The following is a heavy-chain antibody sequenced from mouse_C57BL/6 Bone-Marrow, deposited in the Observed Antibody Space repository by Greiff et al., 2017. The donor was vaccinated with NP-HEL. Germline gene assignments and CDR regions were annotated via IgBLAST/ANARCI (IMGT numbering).Heavy chain of an antibody. V-gene: IGHV1-81*01. Sequence: QVQLQQSGAELARPGASVKLSCKASGYTFTSYGISWVKQRTGQGLEWIGEIYPRSGNTYYNEKFKGKATLTADKSSSTAYMELRSLTSEDSAVYFCARRQDYYGSRPMDYWGQGTSVTVSS. CDR2: IYPRSGNT. D-gene: IGHD1-1*01. J-gene: IGHJ4*01. CDR3: ARRQDYYGSRPMDY. CDR1: GYTFTSYG.